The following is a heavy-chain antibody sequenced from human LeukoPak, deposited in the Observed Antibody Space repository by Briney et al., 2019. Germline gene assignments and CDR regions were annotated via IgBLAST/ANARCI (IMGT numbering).Heavy chain of an antibody. Sequence: GGSLRLSCAASGFTFSSYSMNWVRQAPGKGLEWISYISSSTSTIYYTDSVKGRFTISRDNAKNSLYLQMNSLRAEDTAVYYCARDGPPLSTVFDYWGQGTLVTVSS. CDR1: GFTFSSYS. CDR3: ARDGPPLSTVFDY. CDR2: ISSSTSTI. D-gene: IGHD4-17*01. J-gene: IGHJ4*02. V-gene: IGHV3-48*04.